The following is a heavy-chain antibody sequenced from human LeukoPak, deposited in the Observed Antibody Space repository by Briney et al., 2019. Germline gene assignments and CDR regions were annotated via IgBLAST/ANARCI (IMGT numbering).Heavy chain of an antibody. D-gene: IGHD5-18*01. CDR2: IKSKTDGGTT. Sequence: GGSLRLSCAASGFTFSNAWMSWVRQAPGKGLEWVGRIKSKTDGGTTDYAAPVKGRFTISRDDSKNTLYLQMNSLKTEDTAVYYCTTEGRGYSYGYYYYYMDVWGKGTTVTVSS. V-gene: IGHV3-15*01. CDR1: GFTFSNAW. J-gene: IGHJ6*03. CDR3: TTEGRGYSYGYYYYYMDV.